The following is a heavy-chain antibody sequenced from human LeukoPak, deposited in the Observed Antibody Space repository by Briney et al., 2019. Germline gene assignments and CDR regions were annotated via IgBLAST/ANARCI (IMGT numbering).Heavy chain of an antibody. CDR2: INHRGRS. V-gene: IGHV4-34*01. Sequence: SETLTLTCAVYGGSFSNYYWTWIRQPPGKGLEWIGEINHRGRSYYNPSLKSRVTISVDTSKNQFSLKLSSVTGADAAVYYCAREGIMGQVGYVDLWGQGTLVTVSS. CDR1: GGSFSNYY. D-gene: IGHD3-16*01. CDR3: AREGIMGQVGYVDL. J-gene: IGHJ4*02.